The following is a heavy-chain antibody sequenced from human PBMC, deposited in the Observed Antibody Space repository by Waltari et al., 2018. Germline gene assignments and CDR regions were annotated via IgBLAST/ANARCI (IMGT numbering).Heavy chain of an antibody. J-gene: IGHJ4*02. Sequence: EVQLVESGGGLVQPGGSLRLSCGVSGFTFSSYSMNWVRQAPGKGLEWVSYIMGSSSTIYYADSVKGRFTIARDNAKNSMHLQMSSLRAEDTAVYYCATAARRRDVGDLSWGQGTLVTVSS. CDR3: ATAARRRDVGDLS. V-gene: IGHV3-48*01. CDR2: IMGSSSTI. CDR1: GFTFSSYS. D-gene: IGHD3-16*02.